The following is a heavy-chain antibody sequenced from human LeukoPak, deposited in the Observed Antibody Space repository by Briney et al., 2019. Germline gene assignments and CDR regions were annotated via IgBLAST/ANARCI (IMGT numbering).Heavy chain of an antibody. CDR1: GTSISSNS. CDR2: IYNSGST. D-gene: IGHD6-13*01. CDR3: ARGRISSWLLDR. J-gene: IGHJ4*02. Sequence: SETLSLTCTVSGTSISSNSWNWIRQPPGKGLEWIGYIYNSGSTNYNPSLKSRVTISVDTSKNQFSLNLRSVTAADTAVYYCARGRISSWLLDRWGQGALVTVCS. V-gene: IGHV4-59*01.